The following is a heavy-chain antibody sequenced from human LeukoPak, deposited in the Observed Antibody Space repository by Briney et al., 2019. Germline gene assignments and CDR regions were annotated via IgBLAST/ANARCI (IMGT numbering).Heavy chain of an antibody. CDR1: GFIFRGYT. Sequence: GGSLRLSCAASGFIFRGYTMNWVRQAPGKGLEWVAYVSGGSDTITYADSVKGRFTISRDNAKHSLFLQMSSLRVEDTAVYYCVRDYKWAFDYWGQGTPVTVSS. J-gene: IGHJ4*02. CDR2: VSGGSDTI. CDR3: VRDYKWAFDY. D-gene: IGHD1-20*01. V-gene: IGHV3-48*01.